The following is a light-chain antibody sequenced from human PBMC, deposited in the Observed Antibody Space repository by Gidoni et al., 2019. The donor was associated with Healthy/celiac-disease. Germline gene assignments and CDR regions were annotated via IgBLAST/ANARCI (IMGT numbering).Light chain of an antibody. CDR2: DAS. V-gene: IGKV3-11*01. CDR3: QQRSNWPKCS. Sequence: EILFTQAPATLSFSPGERANLTCRATQSVSSYLAWYQQKPGEAPRLLLYDASNRATGIPARFSGSGSGTDFTLPIISLEPEDFAVSYCQQRSNWPKCSFGQGTKLEIK. CDR1: QSVSSY. J-gene: IGKJ2*04.